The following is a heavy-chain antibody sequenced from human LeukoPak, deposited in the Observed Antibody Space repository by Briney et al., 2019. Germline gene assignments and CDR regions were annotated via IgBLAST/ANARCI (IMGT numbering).Heavy chain of an antibody. Sequence: SETLSLTCTVSGVSISSYYWSWIRQPPGKGLEWIGYIYYSGSTNYNPSLKSRVTISVDTSKNQFSLKLSSVTAADTAVYYCARALFIAAPAYHYYYYMDVWGKETTVTVSS. CDR3: ARALFIAAPAYHYYYYMDV. CDR2: IYYSGST. CDR1: GVSISSYY. J-gene: IGHJ6*03. V-gene: IGHV4-59*12. D-gene: IGHD6-6*01.